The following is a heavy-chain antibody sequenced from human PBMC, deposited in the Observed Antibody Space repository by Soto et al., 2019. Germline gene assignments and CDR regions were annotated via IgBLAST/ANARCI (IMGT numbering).Heavy chain of an antibody. Sequence: PGGSLGLCCGLCGFDFRNHGMHCVLHAPDKGMEWGAVIWCDGSNEHYADSVKGRFTIPRDNSKNTLYLQMNSLRAEDTAVYYCTRQSYGSEYFDYWGQGTLVTAPQ. CDR3: TRQSYGSEYFDY. J-gene: IGHJ4*02. V-gene: IGHV3-33*01. CDR1: GFDFRNHG. CDR2: IWCDGSNE. D-gene: IGHD5-18*01.